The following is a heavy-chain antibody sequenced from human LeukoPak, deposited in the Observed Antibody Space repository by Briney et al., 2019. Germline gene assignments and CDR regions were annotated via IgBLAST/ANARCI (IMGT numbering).Heavy chain of an antibody. CDR2: ISSSSSYI. D-gene: IGHD3-3*01. J-gene: IGHJ4*02. V-gene: IGHV3-21*01. CDR3: ARDRPDYSIFGVVIMDPTHFDY. CDR1: GFTFSSYS. Sequence: GGSLRLSCAASGFTFSSYSMNWVRQAPGKGLEWVSSISSSSSYIYYADSVKGRFTISRDNAKNSLYLQRNSLRAEDTAVYYCARDRPDYSIFGVVIMDPTHFDYWGQGTLVTVSS.